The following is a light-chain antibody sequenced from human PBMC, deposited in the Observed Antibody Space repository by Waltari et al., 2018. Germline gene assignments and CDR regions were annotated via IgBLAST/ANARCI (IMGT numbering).Light chain of an antibody. V-gene: IGLV3-21*04. CDR1: NIGSYS. CDR3: QVWHAAIDPGV. CDR2: YDS. J-gene: IGLJ1*01. Sequence: SYVLTQPPSVSVAPGETARITCGGDNIGSYSVHWYQQKPGQAPVLGIRYDSDRPSGSHERFSGSNSANTATLTISRVEAGDEANYYCQVWHAAIDPGVFGTGTEVTV.